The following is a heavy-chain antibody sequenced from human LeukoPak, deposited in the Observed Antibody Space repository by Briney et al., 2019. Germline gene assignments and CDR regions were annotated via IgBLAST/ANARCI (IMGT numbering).Heavy chain of an antibody. J-gene: IGHJ5*02. D-gene: IGHD2-2*01. CDR1: GFSFSSYA. CDR2: ITGSGGST. Sequence: GGSLRLSCAASGFSFSSYAMTWVRQAPGKGLEWVSVITGSGGSTYYADSVKGRFTISRDNSKNTLYLQMNSLRAEDTAVYYCAKDWGRGYCSSTSCPPLWFDPWGQGTLVTVSS. CDR3: AKDWGRGYCSSTSCPPLWFDP. V-gene: IGHV3-23*01.